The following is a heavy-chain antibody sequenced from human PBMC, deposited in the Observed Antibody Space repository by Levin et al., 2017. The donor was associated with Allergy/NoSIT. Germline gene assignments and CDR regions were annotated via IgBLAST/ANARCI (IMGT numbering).Heavy chain of an antibody. CDR2: SRNKDHGFTT. CDR1: GFTLSDHY. V-gene: IGHV3-72*01. Sequence: GGSLRLSCAASGFTLSDHYMDWVRQAPGKGLEWVGRSRNKDHGFTTEYAASVKGRFTISRDNPKNSLYLQMDSLKTEDTAVYYCVRGYRGFDNWGQGTLVTVSS. J-gene: IGHJ4*02. D-gene: IGHD4-11*01. CDR3: VRGYRGFDN.